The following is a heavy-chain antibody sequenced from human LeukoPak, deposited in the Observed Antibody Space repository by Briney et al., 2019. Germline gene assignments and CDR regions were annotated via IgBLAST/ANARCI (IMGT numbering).Heavy chain of an antibody. V-gene: IGHV3-13*01. CDR3: ARGEGSYGFDY. Sequence: GGSLRLSCAASGFTFSSYDMHWVRQATGKGLEWVSAIGTAGDTYYPGSVKGRFTISRENAKNSLYLQMNSLRAGDTAVYYCARGEGSYGFDYWGQGTLVTVSS. CDR1: GFTFSSYD. J-gene: IGHJ4*02. D-gene: IGHD1-26*01. CDR2: IGTAGDT.